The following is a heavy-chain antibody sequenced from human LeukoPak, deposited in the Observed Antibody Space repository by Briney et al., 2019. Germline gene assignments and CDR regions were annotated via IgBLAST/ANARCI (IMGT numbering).Heavy chain of an antibody. D-gene: IGHD2-8*01. CDR3: ARGLLMVYAIPMDGY. V-gene: IGHV1-2*06. CDR2: INPNSGGT. CDR1: GYTFTGYY. J-gene: IGHJ4*02. Sequence: ASVKVSCKASGYTFTGYYMHWVRQAPGQGLEWMGRINPNSGGTNYAQKFQGRVTMTRDTSISTAYMELSRLRSDDTAVYYCARGLLMVYAIPMDGYWGQGTLVTVSS.